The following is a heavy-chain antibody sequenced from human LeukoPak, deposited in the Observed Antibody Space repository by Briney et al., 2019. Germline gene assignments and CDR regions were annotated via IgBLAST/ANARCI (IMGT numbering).Heavy chain of an antibody. D-gene: IGHD6-19*01. CDR3: AKGSSGWTSDAFDI. Sequence: PGGSLRLSCPASGFTFDTYAIHWARQAPGKGLEWVSGITWNSGSIGYADSVKGRFTISRDNAKNSLYLQMNSLRAEDTALYYCAKGSSGWTSDAFDIWGQGTMVSFSS. CDR2: ITWNSGSI. J-gene: IGHJ3*02. V-gene: IGHV3-9*01. CDR1: GFTFDTYA.